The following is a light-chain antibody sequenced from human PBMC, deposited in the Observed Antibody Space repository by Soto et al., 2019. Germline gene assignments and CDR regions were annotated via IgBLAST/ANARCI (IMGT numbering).Light chain of an antibody. CDR3: QQLNSYPAIT. CDR1: QGISSY. J-gene: IGKJ5*01. Sequence: IQLTQSPSSLSASVGDRVTITCRASQGISSYLAWYQQKPGKAPKLLIYAASTLQSGVPSRFSGSGSGTDFTLTISRLQPEDFATYYCQQLNSYPAITFGQGTRLEIK. CDR2: AAS. V-gene: IGKV1-9*01.